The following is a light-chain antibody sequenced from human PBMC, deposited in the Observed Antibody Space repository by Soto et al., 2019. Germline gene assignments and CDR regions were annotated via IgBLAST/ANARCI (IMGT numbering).Light chain of an antibody. CDR3: KQYGSSPPYT. CDR2: GSS. V-gene: IGKV3-20*01. CDR1: QSVSNKY. Sequence: EVVLTQSPGTLSLSPGERATLSCRASQSVSNKYLVWYQQKPGQAPRLLIFGSSDRATGIPDRFSGSGSGTQFTLTISRREPEDFAVYYCKQYGSSPPYTFGQGTKLEIK. J-gene: IGKJ2*01.